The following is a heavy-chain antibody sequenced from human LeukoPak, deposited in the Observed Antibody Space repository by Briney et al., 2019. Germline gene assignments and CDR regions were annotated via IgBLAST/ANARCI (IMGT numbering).Heavy chain of an antibody. Sequence: SQTLSLTCAVSGVSISSGGYSWSWIRQPPGKGLEWIGYTYHSGSTYYNPSLKSRVTISVDRSKNQFSLKLSSVTAADTAVYYCASIGNCYYDSSGYDFDYWGQGTLVTVSS. V-gene: IGHV4-30-2*01. D-gene: IGHD3-22*01. J-gene: IGHJ4*02. CDR3: ASIGNCYYDSSGYDFDY. CDR2: TYHSGST. CDR1: GVSISSGGYS.